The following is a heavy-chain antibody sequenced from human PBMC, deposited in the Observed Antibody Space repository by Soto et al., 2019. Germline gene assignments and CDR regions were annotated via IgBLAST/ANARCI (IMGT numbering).Heavy chain of an antibody. CDR1: GFTFSSYA. CDR3: ARSGPGTYFDY. V-gene: IGHV3-23*01. D-gene: IGHD3-3*01. J-gene: IGHJ4*02. Sequence: EVQLLDSGGGLVQPGGSLRLSCAASGFTFSSYAMNWVRQAPGKGLEWVSVISGSGGSTYYADSVKGRFTISRDNSKNTLYPQMTSLRAEDTAVYYCARSGPGTYFDYWGPGTLITVSS. CDR2: ISGSGGST.